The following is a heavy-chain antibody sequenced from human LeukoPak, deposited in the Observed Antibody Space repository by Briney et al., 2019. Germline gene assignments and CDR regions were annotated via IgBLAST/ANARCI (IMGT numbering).Heavy chain of an antibody. V-gene: IGHV3-30*04. CDR2: ISYDGSNK. CDR1: GLTFSSYA. CDR3: ARDEKAPRRYFDY. D-gene: IGHD6-6*01. J-gene: IGHJ4*02. Sequence: GGSLRLSCAASGLTFSSYAMHWVRKAPGKGLEWVAVISYDGSNKYYADSVKGRFTISRDNSKNTLYLQMNSLIAEDTAVYYCARDEKAPRRYFDYWGQGTLVTVSS.